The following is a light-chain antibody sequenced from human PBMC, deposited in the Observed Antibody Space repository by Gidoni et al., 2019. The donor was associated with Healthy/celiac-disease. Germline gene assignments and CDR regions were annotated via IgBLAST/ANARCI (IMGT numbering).Light chain of an antibody. CDR3: QQYNNWPPFLT. Sequence: ATLSVSPGERATLSCRASQSVSSNLAWYQQKPGQAPRLLIYGASTRATGIPARFSGSGSGTEFTLTISSLQSEDFAVYYCQQYNNWPPFLTFXGXTKVEIK. CDR2: GAS. J-gene: IGKJ4*01. CDR1: QSVSSN. V-gene: IGKV3-15*01.